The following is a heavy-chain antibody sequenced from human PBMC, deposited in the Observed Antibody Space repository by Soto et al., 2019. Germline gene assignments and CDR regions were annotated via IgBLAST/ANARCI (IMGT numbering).Heavy chain of an antibody. J-gene: IGHJ4*01. D-gene: IGHD3-22*01. CDR1: GFSFSEAW. V-gene: IGHV3-15*07. CDR3: TTDSYVTSIIVRFDY. CDR2: IKSKTDGGTT. Sequence: GGSLRLSCAASGFSFSEAWMNWVRQAPGKGLEWVGHIKSKTDGGTTEYAAPVKGRFTISRDDSKNMLYLQMNSLKTEDTAIYYCTTDSYVTSIIVRFDYWGHGTLVTVSS.